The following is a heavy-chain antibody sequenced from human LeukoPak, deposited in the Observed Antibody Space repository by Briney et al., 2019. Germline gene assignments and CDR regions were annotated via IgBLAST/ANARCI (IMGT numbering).Heavy chain of an antibody. CDR2: INTDGTRT. Sequence: GGSLRLSCAASGFTFKNNWMHWVRQAPGKGLMWVSRINTDGTRTTYADSVRGRFTISRDNAKSTLYLQMSSLKAEDTAVYYCARIIGYSNQFDYWDQGTLVTVSS. D-gene: IGHD5-18*01. V-gene: IGHV3-74*01. CDR1: GFTFKNNW. CDR3: ARIIGYSNQFDY. J-gene: IGHJ4*02.